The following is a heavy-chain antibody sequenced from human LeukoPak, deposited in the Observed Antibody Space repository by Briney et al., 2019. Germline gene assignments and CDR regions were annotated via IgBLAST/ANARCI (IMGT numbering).Heavy chain of an antibody. J-gene: IGHJ4*02. Sequence: APVKVSCKVSGYTLTELSMHWVRQAPGKGLEWMGGFDPEDGETIYAQKFQGRVTMTEDTSTDTAYMELSSLRSEDTAVYYCATDLWAMDTLGGDYWGQGTLVTVSS. V-gene: IGHV1-24*01. CDR1: GYTLTELS. D-gene: IGHD5-18*01. CDR3: ATDLWAMDTLGGDY. CDR2: FDPEDGET.